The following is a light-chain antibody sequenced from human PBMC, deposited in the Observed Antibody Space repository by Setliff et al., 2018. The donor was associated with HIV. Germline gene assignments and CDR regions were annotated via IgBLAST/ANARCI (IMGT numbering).Light chain of an antibody. CDR1: RSNIGAGYD. V-gene: IGLV1-40*01. Sequence: QSALTQPPSVSGAPGQRVTISCTGSRSNIGAGYDVQWYQQLPGTAPKLVMFGNSNRPSGVPDRFSDSKSGTSASLAISGLQAEDEADYYCQSYDSSLSGYGFGTGTKGTV. CDR2: GNS. CDR3: QSYDSSLSGYG. J-gene: IGLJ1*01.